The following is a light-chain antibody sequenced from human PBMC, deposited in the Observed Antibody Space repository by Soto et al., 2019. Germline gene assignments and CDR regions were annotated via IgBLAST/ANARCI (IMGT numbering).Light chain of an antibody. CDR1: SSDVGGYNY. CDR3: NSYTSSNSYV. V-gene: IGLV2-14*03. J-gene: IGLJ1*01. CDR2: DVS. Sequence: QSVLTQPASXSGSPGQWTTISCTGTSSDVGGYNYVSWYQHHPGKGPKLIIYDVSDRPSGVSNRFSGSKSGNTASLTISVLQAEDEADYYCNSYTSSNSYVFGTGTKVT.